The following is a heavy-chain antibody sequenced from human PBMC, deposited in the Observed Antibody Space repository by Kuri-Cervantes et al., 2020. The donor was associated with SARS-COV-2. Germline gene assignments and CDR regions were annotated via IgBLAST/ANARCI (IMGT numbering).Heavy chain of an antibody. CDR2: IYYSGST. D-gene: IGHD3-16*01. V-gene: IGHV4-59*01. CDR1: GGSISSYY. Sequence: SETLSLTCTVSGGSISSYYWSWIRQPPGKGLEWIGYIYYSGSTNYNPSLKSRVTISVDTSKNQFSLKMSSVTAADTAVYYCAMGYDYYGMDVWGQGTTVTVSS. J-gene: IGHJ6*02. CDR3: AMGYDYYGMDV.